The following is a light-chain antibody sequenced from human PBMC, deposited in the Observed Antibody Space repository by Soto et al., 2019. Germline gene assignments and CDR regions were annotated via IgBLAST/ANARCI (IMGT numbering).Light chain of an antibody. Sequence: QSVLTQPPSASGTPGQRVTISCSGSNSNIGGNTVNWYQQLPGAAPKLLMYSNDQRPSGVPDRFSGSKFGTTASLAISGLQSEDDAHSNSATWDDSLNAAVFGAGTKVTV. CDR3: ATWDDSLNAAV. J-gene: IGLJ1*01. V-gene: IGLV1-44*01. CDR2: SND. CDR1: NSNIGGNT.